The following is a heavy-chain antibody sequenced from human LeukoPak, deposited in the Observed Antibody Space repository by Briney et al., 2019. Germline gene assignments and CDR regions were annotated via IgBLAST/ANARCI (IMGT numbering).Heavy chain of an antibody. D-gene: IGHD3-10*01. CDR3: ASYYYGAGSYFDYFDY. CDR1: GFTFSSYA. CDR2: ISGSGGST. V-gene: IGHV3-23*01. J-gene: IGHJ4*02. Sequence: GGSLRLSCAASGFTFSSYAMSWVRQAPGKGLEWVSAISGSGGSTYYADSVKGRFTISRDNSKNTLYLQMNSLIAEDTAVYYCASYYYGAGSYFDYFDYWGQGTLVTVSS.